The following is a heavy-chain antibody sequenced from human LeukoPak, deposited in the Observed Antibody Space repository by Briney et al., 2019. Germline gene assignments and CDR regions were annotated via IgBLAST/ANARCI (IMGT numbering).Heavy chain of an antibody. CDR1: GGSISSGDYY. J-gene: IGHJ4*02. D-gene: IGHD6-19*01. CDR3: ARLEVAVAGYYFDY. Sequence: SETLSLTCTVSGGSISSGDYYWSWIRQPPGKGLEWIGYIYYTGSAYYNPSLKSRLTISVDTSKNQFSLKLRSVTAADTAVYYCARLEVAVAGYYFDYWGQGTLVTVSA. CDR2: IYYTGSA. V-gene: IGHV4-30-4*01.